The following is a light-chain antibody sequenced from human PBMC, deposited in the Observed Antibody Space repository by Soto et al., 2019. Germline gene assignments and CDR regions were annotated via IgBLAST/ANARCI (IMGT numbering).Light chain of an antibody. CDR3: CSYTTSNTFV. J-gene: IGLJ1*01. CDR2: HVT. Sequence: QSALTQPASVSGSLGQSITISCSGTSSDVGGYNYVSWYQQYPGKAPKLMIYHVTDRPSGVSNRFSGSKSGNTASLTSSGLQAEDEADYNCCSYTTSNTFVFGTGTKLTVL. CDR1: SSDVGGYNY. V-gene: IGLV2-14*01.